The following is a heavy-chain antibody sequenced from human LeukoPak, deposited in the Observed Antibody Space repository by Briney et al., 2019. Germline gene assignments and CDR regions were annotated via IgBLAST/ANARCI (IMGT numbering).Heavy chain of an antibody. Sequence: PGRSLRLSCAASGFTFSSYGMHWVRQAPGKGLEWVAVIWYDGSNKYYADSVKGRFTISRDTSKNTLYLQMNSLRAEDTAVYYCARETVAGWFDYWGQGTLVTVSS. V-gene: IGHV3-33*01. D-gene: IGHD6-19*01. CDR2: IWYDGSNK. CDR1: GFTFSSYG. J-gene: IGHJ4*02. CDR3: ARETVAGWFDY.